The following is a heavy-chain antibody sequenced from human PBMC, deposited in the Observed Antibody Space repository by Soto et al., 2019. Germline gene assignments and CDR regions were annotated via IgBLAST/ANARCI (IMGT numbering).Heavy chain of an antibody. CDR1: GYTFTSDD. V-gene: IGHV1-8*01. Sequence: QVQLVQSGAEVKKPGASVKVSCKASGYTFTSDDINWVRQATGQGLEWMGWMNPNSGNTGYAQKFQGRVTMTRNTSISTAYMELSSLRSEDTAVYYCARWTTYDFWSGRAPFDPWGQGTLVTVSS. CDR2: MNPNSGNT. CDR3: ARWTTYDFWSGRAPFDP. J-gene: IGHJ5*02. D-gene: IGHD3-3*01.